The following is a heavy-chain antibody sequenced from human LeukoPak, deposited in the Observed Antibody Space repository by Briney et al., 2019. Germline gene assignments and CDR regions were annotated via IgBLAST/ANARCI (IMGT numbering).Heavy chain of an antibody. V-gene: IGHV3-66*01. CDR2: IYSGGST. Sequence: GGSLRLSCAASGFTVSSNYMSWVRQAPGKGLEWVSVIYSGGSTYYADSVKGRFTISRDNSRNTLYLQMNSLRAEDTAVYYCAAPLYYYDSSGYFDYWGQGTLVTVSS. J-gene: IGHJ4*02. CDR3: AAPLYYYDSSGYFDY. CDR1: GFTVSSNY. D-gene: IGHD3-22*01.